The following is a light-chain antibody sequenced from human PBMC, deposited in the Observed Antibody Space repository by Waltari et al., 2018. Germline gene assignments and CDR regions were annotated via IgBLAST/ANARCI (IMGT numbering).Light chain of an antibody. J-gene: IGLJ2*01. CDR1: TSNIGAGHD. CDR2: GNN. Sequence: QSVLTQPPSVSGTPGQRVTISSRGSTSNIGAGHDVHWYQHLPGTAPKLLIYGNNNRPSGVPDRFSGSKSGTSASLAITGLQADDEADYFCQSFDNMLSGGVVFGGGTKLAVL. CDR3: QSFDNMLSGGVV. V-gene: IGLV1-40*01.